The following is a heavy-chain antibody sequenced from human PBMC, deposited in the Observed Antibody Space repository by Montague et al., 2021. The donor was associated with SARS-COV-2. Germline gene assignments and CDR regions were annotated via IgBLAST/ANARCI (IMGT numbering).Heavy chain of an antibody. Sequence: SLRLSCAASGFTVSSNYMSWVRQAPGKGLEWVSVIYRDGSTYNADSAMRRCTISSDNAKNTLYLQLNSLRAEDTAVYYCARDAEGIAARRSDAFDTWGQGTMVTVSS. V-gene: IGHV3-53*01. J-gene: IGHJ3*02. D-gene: IGHD6-6*01. CDR2: IYRDGST. CDR1: GFTVSSNY. CDR3: ARDAEGIAARRSDAFDT.